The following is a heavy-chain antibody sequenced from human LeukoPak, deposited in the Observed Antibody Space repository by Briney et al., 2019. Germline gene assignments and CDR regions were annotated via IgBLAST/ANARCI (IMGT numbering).Heavy chain of an antibody. J-gene: IGHJ4*02. D-gene: IGHD1-1*01. Sequence: AGGSLRLSCAASGFTFSSYWMSWVRQAPGKGLEWVANIKQDGSEKYYVDSVKGRFTISRDNAKNSLYLQMNSLRAEDTAVYYCARDRGTGTTFFEYVFDYWGQGTLVTVSS. CDR2: IKQDGSEK. V-gene: IGHV3-7*03. CDR3: ARDRGTGTTFFEYVFDY. CDR1: GFTFSSYW.